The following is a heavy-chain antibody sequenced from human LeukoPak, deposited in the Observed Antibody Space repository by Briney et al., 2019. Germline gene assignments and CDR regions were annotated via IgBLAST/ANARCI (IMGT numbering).Heavy chain of an antibody. CDR2: IYYSGNT. J-gene: IGHJ5*02. CDR3: ARQVWSGYSFDP. D-gene: IGHD3-3*01. V-gene: IGHV4-39*07. CDR1: GGSISGSGYY. Sequence: SETLSLTCTVSGGSISGSGYYWGWIRQPLGKGLELIGRIYYSGNTYYNPSLKSRVTISIDTSKNQFSLKLSSVTAADTAVYYCARQVWSGYSFDPWGQGALVTVSS.